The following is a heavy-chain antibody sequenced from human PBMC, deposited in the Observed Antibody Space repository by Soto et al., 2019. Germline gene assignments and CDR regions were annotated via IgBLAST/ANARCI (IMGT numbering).Heavy chain of an antibody. CDR1: GYTFTSYY. Sequence: ASVKVSCKASGYTFTSYYMHWVRQAPGQGLEWMGWINPNSGGTNYAQKFQGWVTMTRDTSISTAYMELSRLRSDDTAVYYCARAPGEQLVPPEPYYYYGMDVWGQGTTVTVSS. V-gene: IGHV1-2*04. J-gene: IGHJ6*02. CDR2: INPNSGGT. CDR3: ARAPGEQLVPPEPYYYYGMDV. D-gene: IGHD6-6*01.